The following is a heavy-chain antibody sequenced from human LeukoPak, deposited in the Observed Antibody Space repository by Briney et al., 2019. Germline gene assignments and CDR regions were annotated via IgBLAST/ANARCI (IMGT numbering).Heavy chain of an antibody. CDR2: MSHDGIGT. CDR1: GFTFSVSP. Sequence: GGSLRLSCAASGFTFSVSPMHWVRQAPGKGLEWVAGMSHDGIGTYYADSVKGRFTISRDNSKNTLYLQMNSLRPDDTAVYYCARDGPGGYGDFYYYYYYMDVWGKGTTVTVSS. D-gene: IGHD4-17*01. V-gene: IGHV3-30*04. CDR3: ARDGPGGYGDFYYYYYYMDV. J-gene: IGHJ6*03.